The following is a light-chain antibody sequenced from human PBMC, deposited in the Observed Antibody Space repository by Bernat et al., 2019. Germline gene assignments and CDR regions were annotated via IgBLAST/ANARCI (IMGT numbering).Light chain of an antibody. CDR3: QQYNTWPPT. CDR1: QSISGN. V-gene: IGKV3-15*01. J-gene: IGKJ3*01. CDR2: GAS. Sequence: IVMTQSPATLSVSPGERATLSCRASQSISGNLAWYQQKPGQALRLLIYGASTRATVIPARFSGSGSGTDYTPTISILQSEDFTLYYCQQYNTWPPTFGPGTKVDIK.